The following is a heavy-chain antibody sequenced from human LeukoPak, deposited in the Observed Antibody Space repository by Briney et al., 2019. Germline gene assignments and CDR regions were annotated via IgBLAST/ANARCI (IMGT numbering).Heavy chain of an antibody. CDR2: ITYGGAAM. CDR3: ARAAYSSGWAYFDY. J-gene: IGHJ4*02. V-gene: IGHV3-48*04. Sequence: GALRLSCAASGFTFSSYSMNWVRQAPGKGLEWVSYITYGGAAMYYADSVKGRFTVSRDNAKNSLYLQMNSLRVEDTAVYYCARAAYSSGWAYFDYWGQGTLVTVSS. CDR1: GFTFSSYS. D-gene: IGHD6-19*01.